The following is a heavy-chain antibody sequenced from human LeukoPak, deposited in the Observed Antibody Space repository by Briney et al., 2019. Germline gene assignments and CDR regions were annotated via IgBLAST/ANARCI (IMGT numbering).Heavy chain of an antibody. Sequence: GGSLRLSCAASAFSFSSNSMKWVRQAPGLGLEWVSPISNNGGRTNYADSVKGRFTISRDNSKSTLYLHMDSLRAEDTAVYYCARDEDTSALSEYWGQGTLVTVSS. CDR3: ARDEDTSALSEY. D-gene: IGHD2/OR15-2a*01. CDR1: AFSFSSNS. CDR2: ISNNGGRT. J-gene: IGHJ4*02. V-gene: IGHV3-23*01.